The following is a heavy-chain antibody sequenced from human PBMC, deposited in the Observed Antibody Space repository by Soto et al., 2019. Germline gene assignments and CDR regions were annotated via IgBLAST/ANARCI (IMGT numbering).Heavy chain of an antibody. CDR3: AKSIAARPDLDYYYGMDV. D-gene: IGHD6-6*01. CDR2: ISWNSGSI. J-gene: IGHJ6*02. V-gene: IGHV3-9*01. Sequence: GGSLRLSCAASGFTFDDYAMHWVRQAPGKGLEWVSGISWNSGSIGYADSVKGQFTISRDNAKNSLYLQMNSLRAEDTALYYCAKSIAARPDLDYYYGMDVWGQGTTVTVSS. CDR1: GFTFDDYA.